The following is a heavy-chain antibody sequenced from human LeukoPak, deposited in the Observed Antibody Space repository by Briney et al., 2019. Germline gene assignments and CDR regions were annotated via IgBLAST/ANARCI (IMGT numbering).Heavy chain of an antibody. Sequence: PSETLSLTCTVSGASITSPNSYWSWIRQPAGKGLEWIGRVYARGGTNYRPSLKSRVTMSVDTSRNQFSLNLNSVTAADTAVYFCARETVGDRSDWYQDYWGQGTLVTVSS. V-gene: IGHV4-61*02. CDR3: ARETVGDRSDWYQDY. J-gene: IGHJ4*02. CDR2: VYARGGT. CDR1: GASITSPNSY. D-gene: IGHD6-19*01.